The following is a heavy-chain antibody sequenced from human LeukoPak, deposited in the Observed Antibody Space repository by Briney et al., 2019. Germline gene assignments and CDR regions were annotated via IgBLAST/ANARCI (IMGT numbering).Heavy chain of an antibody. Sequence: PGGSLRLSCAASGFTFSSCSMNWVRQAPGKGLEWVSSISSSSSYIYYADSVKGRFTISRDNAKNSLYLQMNSLRAEDTAVYYCARGGIAAAGTFDYWGQGTLVTVSS. J-gene: IGHJ4*02. CDR3: ARGGIAAAGTFDY. V-gene: IGHV3-21*01. CDR2: ISSSSSYI. CDR1: GFTFSSCS. D-gene: IGHD6-13*01.